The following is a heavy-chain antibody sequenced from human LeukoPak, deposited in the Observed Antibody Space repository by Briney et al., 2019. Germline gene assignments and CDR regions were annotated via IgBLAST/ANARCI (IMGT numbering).Heavy chain of an antibody. V-gene: IGHV3-43D*03. D-gene: IGHD3-3*02. J-gene: IGHJ5*02. CDR3: AKEYGGHFRNFKRYIDL. Sequence: GGSLRLSCAASGFTFDDYAMHWVRQAPGKGLEWVSLISSNGDNTNYADSVKGRFTISRDNSKNSLFLQMNSLRPEDTPPEYCAKEYGGHFRNFKRYIDLWGQGTLVTVSS. CDR1: GFTFDDYA. CDR2: ISSNGDNT.